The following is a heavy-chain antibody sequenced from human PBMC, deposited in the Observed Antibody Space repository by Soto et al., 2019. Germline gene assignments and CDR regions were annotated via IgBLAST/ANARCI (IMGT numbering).Heavy chain of an antibody. Sequence: GSLRLSCAASGFTFSSYAMSWVRQAPGKGLEWVSAISGSGGSTYYADSVKGRFTISRDNSKNTLYLQMNSLRAEDTAVYYCAKDWRITMVRGVIIYFDYWGQGTLVTVSS. CDR2: ISGSGGST. V-gene: IGHV3-23*01. D-gene: IGHD3-10*01. J-gene: IGHJ4*02. CDR3: AKDWRITMVRGVIIYFDY. CDR1: GFTFSSYA.